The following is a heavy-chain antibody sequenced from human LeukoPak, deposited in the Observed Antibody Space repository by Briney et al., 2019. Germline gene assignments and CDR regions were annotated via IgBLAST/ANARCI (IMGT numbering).Heavy chain of an antibody. V-gene: IGHV3-66*01. CDR2: IYSGGST. J-gene: IGHJ4*02. Sequence: GGSLRLSCAASGFTVSSNYMSWVRQAPGKGLEWVSVIYSGGSTYYADSVKGRFTISRDNSKNTLYLQMGSLRPEDMAVYYCASGKAIAVAGTHFDYWGQGTLVTVSS. CDR1: GFTVSSNY. CDR3: ASGKAIAVAGTHFDY. D-gene: IGHD6-19*01.